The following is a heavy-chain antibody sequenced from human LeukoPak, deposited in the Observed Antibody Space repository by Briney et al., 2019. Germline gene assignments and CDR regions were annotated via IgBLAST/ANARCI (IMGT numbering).Heavy chain of an antibody. CDR1: GGSISSGDYY. Sequence: PSETLSLTCTVSGGSISSGDYYWRWIRQPPGKGLEWIVYIYYSGSTYYNPSLKSRVTISVDTSKNQFSLKLSSVTAADTAVYYCARVVFNSSSWYRGAHIDYWGQGTLVTVSS. D-gene: IGHD6-13*01. J-gene: IGHJ4*02. CDR2: IYYSGST. CDR3: ARVVFNSSSWYRGAHIDY. V-gene: IGHV4-30-4*01.